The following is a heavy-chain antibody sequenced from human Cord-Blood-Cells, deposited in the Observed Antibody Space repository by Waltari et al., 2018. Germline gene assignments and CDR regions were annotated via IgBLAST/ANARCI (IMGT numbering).Heavy chain of an antibody. D-gene: IGHD2-15*01. CDR1: GGSFSGYY. CDR3: ARKSDIVVVVAASGAFDI. Sequence: QVQPQQWGAGLLKPSETLSLTCAVYGGSFSGYYWSWIRQPPGKGLEWIGEINHSGSTNYNPSLKSRVTISVDTSKNQFSLKLSSVTAADTAVYYCARKSDIVVVVAASGAFDIWGQGTMVTVSS. CDR2: INHSGST. J-gene: IGHJ3*02. V-gene: IGHV4-34*01.